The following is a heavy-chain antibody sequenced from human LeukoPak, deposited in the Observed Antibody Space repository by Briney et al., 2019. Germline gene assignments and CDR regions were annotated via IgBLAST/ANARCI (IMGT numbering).Heavy chain of an antibody. CDR1: GFTVSSNY. D-gene: IGHD2-21*01. CDR2: IYSGGST. Sequence: GGSLRLSCAASGFTVSSNYMSWVRQAPGKGLEWVSVIYSGGSTYYADSVKGRFTISRDNSKNTLYLQMNSLRAGDTAVYYCAREEAPMYSPMDVWGQGTTVTVSS. V-gene: IGHV3-66*01. CDR3: AREEAPMYSPMDV. J-gene: IGHJ6*02.